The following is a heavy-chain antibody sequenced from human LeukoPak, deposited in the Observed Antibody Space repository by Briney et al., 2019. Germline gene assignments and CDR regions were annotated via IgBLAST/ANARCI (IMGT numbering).Heavy chain of an antibody. J-gene: IGHJ3*02. CDR3: ARYYYDSSGYHIGAFVI. D-gene: IGHD3-22*01. Sequence: GGSLRLSCAASGFTYSSYRMNWVRQAPGKGLEWVSSISSSGSYMDYADSVKGRFTISRDNAKNSLYLQMNSLRAEDTAVYYCARYYYDSSGYHIGAFVIWGQGTRVTVSS. CDR2: ISSSGSYM. CDR1: GFTYSSYR. V-gene: IGHV3-21*01.